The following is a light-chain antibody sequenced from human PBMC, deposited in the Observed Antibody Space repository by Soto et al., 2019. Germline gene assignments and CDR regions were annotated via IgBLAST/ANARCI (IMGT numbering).Light chain of an antibody. V-gene: IGKV3-15*01. CDR2: GAS. J-gene: IGKJ4*01. Sequence: EIVLTQSPCTLSLSVGERATLSCRASQRISTSLVWYQQKPGQPPRVLIYGASTMATGVPSRFSGSGSGTEFTLTISSLQSDDFAVYYCQQYNSWLTFGRGTKVDIK. CDR1: QRISTS. CDR3: QQYNSWLT.